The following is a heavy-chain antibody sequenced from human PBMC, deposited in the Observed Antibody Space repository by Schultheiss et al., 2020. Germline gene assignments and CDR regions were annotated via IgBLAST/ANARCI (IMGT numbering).Heavy chain of an antibody. V-gene: IGHV4-59*08. D-gene: IGHD6-13*01. CDR1: GGSISSYY. CDR2: IYYSGST. Sequence: SETLSLTCTVSGGSISSYYWSWIRQPPGKGLEWIGYIYYSGSTNYNPSLKSRVTISVDTSKNQFSLKLSSVTAADTAVYYCARVMESAAAGFDYWGQGTTVTVSS. J-gene: IGHJ4*03. CDR3: ARVMESAAAGFDY.